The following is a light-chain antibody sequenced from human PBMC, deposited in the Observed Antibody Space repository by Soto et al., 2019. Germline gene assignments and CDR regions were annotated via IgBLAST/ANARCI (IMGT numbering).Light chain of an antibody. CDR1: QSISNY. CDR3: QQSYSTART. CDR2: AVS. V-gene: IGKV1-39*01. Sequence: DIQMTQSPSSLSASVGDRVTITCRASQSISNYLNWYQQQTGKAPNLLIYAVSSLRSGVPSRFSGSGSGTDFTLTISSLQPEDFATYYCQQSYSTARTFGQGTKLEIK. J-gene: IGKJ2*01.